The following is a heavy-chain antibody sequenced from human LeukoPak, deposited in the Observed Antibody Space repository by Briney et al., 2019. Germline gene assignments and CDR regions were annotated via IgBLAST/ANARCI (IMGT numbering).Heavy chain of an antibody. CDR1: GFTFDDYA. CDR3: AKDGVYGDYDRPFFDY. J-gene: IGHJ4*02. V-gene: IGHV3-9*01. Sequence: PGGSLRLSCAASGFTFDDYAMHWVRQAPGKGLEWVSGISWNSGSIGYADSVKGRFTISRDNAKNSLYLQMNSLRAEDTALYYCAKDGVYGDYDRPFFDYWGQGTLVTVSS. D-gene: IGHD4-17*01. CDR2: ISWNSGSI.